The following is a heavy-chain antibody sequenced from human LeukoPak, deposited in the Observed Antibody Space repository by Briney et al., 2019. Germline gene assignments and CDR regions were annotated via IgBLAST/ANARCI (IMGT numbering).Heavy chain of an antibody. CDR1: GFTFSSYG. D-gene: IGHD3-9*01. J-gene: IGHJ4*02. CDR3: ARVAYYDILTGPFDY. V-gene: IGHV3-30*03. CDR2: ISYDGSNK. Sequence: GRSLRLSCAASGFTFSSYGMHWVRQAPGKGLEWVAVISYDGSNKYYADSVKGRFTISRDNSKNTLYLQMNSLRAEDTAVYYCARVAYYDILTGPFDYWGQGTLVTVSS.